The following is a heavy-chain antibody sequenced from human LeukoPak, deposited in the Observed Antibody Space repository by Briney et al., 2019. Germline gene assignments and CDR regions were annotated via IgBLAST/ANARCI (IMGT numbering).Heavy chain of an antibody. V-gene: IGHV4-59*11. CDR2: IYYSGST. Sequence: PSETLSLTCTVSGGSISSHYWSWIRQPPGKGLEWIGYIYYSGSTKYNPSLKSRVTISVDTSKNQFSLKLSSVTAADTAVYYCARVFRGELSYYFDYWGQGTQVTVSS. D-gene: IGHD3-16*02. J-gene: IGHJ4*02. CDR3: ARVFRGELSYYFDY. CDR1: GGSISSHY.